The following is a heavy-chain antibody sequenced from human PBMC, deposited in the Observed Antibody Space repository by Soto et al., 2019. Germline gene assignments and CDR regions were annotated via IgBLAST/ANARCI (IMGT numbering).Heavy chain of an antibody. CDR2: IYYSGST. CDR1: GGSISSSSYY. J-gene: IGHJ4*02. CDR3: ARLEGTIFGVVDY. D-gene: IGHD3-3*01. Sequence: SETLSLTCTVSGGSISSSSYYWGWIRQPPGKGLEWIGSIYYSGSTYYNPSLKSRVTISVDTSKNQFSLKLSSVTAADTAVYYCARLEGTIFGVVDYWGQGTLVTVSS. V-gene: IGHV4-39*01.